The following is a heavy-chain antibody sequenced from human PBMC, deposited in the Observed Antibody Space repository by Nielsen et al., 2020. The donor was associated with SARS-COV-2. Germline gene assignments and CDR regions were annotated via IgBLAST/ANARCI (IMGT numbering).Heavy chain of an antibody. J-gene: IGHJ3*02. CDR1: GFTFSSYA. V-gene: IGHV3-23*01. Sequence: GESLKISCAASGFTFSSYAMSWVRQAPGKGLEWVSAISASGSSTCYGDAVKGRFTISRDNAINTLYLQMNSLRAEDTAVYYCAIIWSGYTDAFDIWGQGTMVTVSS. CDR2: ISASGSST. D-gene: IGHD3-3*01. CDR3: AIIWSGYTDAFDI.